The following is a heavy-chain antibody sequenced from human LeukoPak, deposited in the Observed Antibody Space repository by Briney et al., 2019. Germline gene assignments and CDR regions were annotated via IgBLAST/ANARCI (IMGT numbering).Heavy chain of an antibody. CDR3: AKVSPYGDFPFDY. J-gene: IGHJ4*02. CDR2: ISYDGSNK. Sequence: GGSLRLSCAASGFTFSSYGMHWVRQAPGKGLEWVAVISYDGSNKYYADSVKGRFTISRDNSKNTLYLQMNSLRAEDTAVYYCAKVSPYGDFPFDYWGQGTLVTVSS. D-gene: IGHD4-17*01. CDR1: GFTFSSYG. V-gene: IGHV3-30*18.